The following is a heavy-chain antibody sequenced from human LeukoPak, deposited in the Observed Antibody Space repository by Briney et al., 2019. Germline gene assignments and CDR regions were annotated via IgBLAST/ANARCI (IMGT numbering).Heavy chain of an antibody. V-gene: IGHV3-23*01. J-gene: IGHJ4*02. CDR1: GFTFSSYE. CDR3: AKDPTYCTNGVCYDFDY. D-gene: IGHD2-8*01. Sequence: QPGGSLRLSCAASGFTFSSYEMNWVRQAPGKGLEWVSAISGSGGSTYYADSVKGRFTISRDNSKNTLYLQMNSLRAEDTAVYYCAKDPTYCTNGVCYDFDYWGQGTLVTVSS. CDR2: ISGSGGST.